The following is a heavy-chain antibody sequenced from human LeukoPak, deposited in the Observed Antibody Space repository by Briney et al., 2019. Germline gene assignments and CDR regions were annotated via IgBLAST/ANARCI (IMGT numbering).Heavy chain of an antibody. CDR1: GGSFSGYY. CDR2: INHSGST. CDR3: ARVWRMGITMVRGINWFDP. D-gene: IGHD3-10*01. Sequence: SETLSLTCAVYGGSFSGYYWSWIRQPPGKGLEWIGEINHSGSTNYNPSLKSRVTISVDTSKNQFSLKLSSVTAADTAVYYCARVWRMGITMVRGINWFDPWGQGNLVTVSS. V-gene: IGHV4-34*01. J-gene: IGHJ5*02.